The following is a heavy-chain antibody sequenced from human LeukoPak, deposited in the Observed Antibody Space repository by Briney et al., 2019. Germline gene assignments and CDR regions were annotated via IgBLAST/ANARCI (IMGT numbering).Heavy chain of an antibody. CDR1: GGSISSSSYY. Sequence: SETLSLTCTVSGGSISSSSYYWGWIRQPPGKGLEWIGSIYYSGSTYYNPSLKSRVTISVDTSKNQFSLKLSSVTAADTAVYYCARLRRGDGRFGVIDYWGQGTLVTVSS. V-gene: IGHV4-39*07. D-gene: IGHD3-10*01. CDR2: IYYSGST. J-gene: IGHJ4*02. CDR3: ARLRRGDGRFGVIDY.